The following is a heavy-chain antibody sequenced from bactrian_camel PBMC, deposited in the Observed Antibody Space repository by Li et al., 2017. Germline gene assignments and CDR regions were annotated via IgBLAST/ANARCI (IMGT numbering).Heavy chain of an antibody. V-gene: IGHV3S53*01. J-gene: IGHJ4*01. Sequence: HVQLVESGGGSVQAGGSLRLSCTFSRDIYTFYCLGWFRQAPGKEREGVAVITRIHGGTEYADSVKGRFIISRDSSKMTWSLQMNNLKPEDTAMYYCAAVTGCSLTPWLRDPGSKSGPMNWGQGTQVTVS. D-gene: IGHD3*01. CDR1: RDIYTFYC. CDR3: AAVTGCSLTPWLRDPGSKSGPMN. CDR2: ITRIHGGT.